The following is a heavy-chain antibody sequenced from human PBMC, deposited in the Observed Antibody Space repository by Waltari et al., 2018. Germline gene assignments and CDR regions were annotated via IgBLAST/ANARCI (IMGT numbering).Heavy chain of an antibody. CDR2: IIPGQGVT. CDR3: VRDQFCQSSTCYGYFDY. D-gene: IGHD3-9*01. Sequence: QVQLVQSGAEVTKPGSSVKVSCKASGGTFSSHTVSWVRQAPGQGLEWMGRIIPGQGVTNYAQKLQGRITISADRSTDTAYMELSSLTSEDTAVYYCVRDQFCQSSTCYGYFDYWGQGTLVTVSS. CDR1: GGTFSSHT. V-gene: IGHV1-69*08. J-gene: IGHJ4*02.